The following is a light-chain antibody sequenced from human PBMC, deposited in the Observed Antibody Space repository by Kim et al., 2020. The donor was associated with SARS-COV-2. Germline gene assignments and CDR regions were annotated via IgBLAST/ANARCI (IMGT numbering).Light chain of an antibody. V-gene: IGKV4-1*01. Sequence: ATISCKSSQSILSSSNNKNYLAWYQQKPGHPPKLLIYGASTRESGVPDRFSGSGSGTDFTLTISSLQAEDVAVYYGQQYYSTPWTFGQGTKVDIK. CDR3: QQYYSTPWT. CDR2: GAS. J-gene: IGKJ1*01. CDR1: QSILSSSNNKNY.